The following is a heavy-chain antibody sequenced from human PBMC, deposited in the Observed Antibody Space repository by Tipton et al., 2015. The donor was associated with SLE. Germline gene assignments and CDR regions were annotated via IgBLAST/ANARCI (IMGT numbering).Heavy chain of an antibody. CDR2: IYHSGNT. CDR3: ARDTLGGLDY. J-gene: IGHJ4*02. Sequence: TLSLTCTVSGGSISNYSWSWIRQPPGKGLEWIGSIYHSGNTYSNPSLKSRVTISVDTPKNQFSLKMSSVTAADTVVYYCARDTLGGLDYWGQGTLVTVSS. CDR1: GGSISNYS. D-gene: IGHD7-27*01. V-gene: IGHV4-4*08.